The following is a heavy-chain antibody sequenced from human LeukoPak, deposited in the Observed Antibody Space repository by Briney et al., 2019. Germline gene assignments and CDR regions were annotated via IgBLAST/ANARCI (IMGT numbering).Heavy chain of an antibody. CDR2: IIPIFGTA. CDR3: ARDLGIAAAGTAY. Sequence: SVKVSCKASGGTFSSYAISWVRQAPGQGLEWMGGIIPIFGTANYAQKFQGRVTITTDESTSTAHMELSSLRSEDTAVYYCARDLGIAAAGTAYWGQGTLVTVSS. J-gene: IGHJ4*02. CDR1: GGTFSSYA. V-gene: IGHV1-69*05. D-gene: IGHD6-13*01.